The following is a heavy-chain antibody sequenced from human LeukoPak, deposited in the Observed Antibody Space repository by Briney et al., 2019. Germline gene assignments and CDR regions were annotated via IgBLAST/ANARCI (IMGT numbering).Heavy chain of an antibody. CDR3: ARDSARSWWFDP. J-gene: IGHJ5*02. CDR1: GFTFEDYG. CDR2: INSDGSST. Sequence: GGSLRLSCAASGFTFEDYGMSWVRQAPGKGLVWVSRINSDGSSTSYADSVKGRFTISRDNAKNTLYLQMNSLRAEDTAVYYCARDSARSWWFDPWGQGTLVTVSS. V-gene: IGHV3-74*01.